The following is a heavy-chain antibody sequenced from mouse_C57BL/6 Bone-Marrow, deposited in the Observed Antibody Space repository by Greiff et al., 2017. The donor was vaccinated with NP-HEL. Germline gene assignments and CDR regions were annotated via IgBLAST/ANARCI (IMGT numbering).Heavy chain of an antibody. CDR3: AREDYGSSPWYFDV. D-gene: IGHD1-1*01. V-gene: IGHV1-64*01. CDR2: IHPNSGST. CDR1: GYTFTSYW. J-gene: IGHJ1*03. Sequence: QVHVKQPGAELVKPGASVKLSCKASGYTFTSYWMHWVKQRPGQGLEWIGMIHPNSGSTNYNEKFKSKATLTVDKSSSTAYMQLSSLTSEDSAVYYCAREDYGSSPWYFDVWGTGTTVTVSS.